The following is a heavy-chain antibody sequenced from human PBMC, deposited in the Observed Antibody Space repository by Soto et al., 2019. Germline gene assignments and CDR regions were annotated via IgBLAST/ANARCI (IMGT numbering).Heavy chain of an antibody. CDR2: ISSSGSTI. V-gene: IGHV3-48*03. Sequence: GGSLRLSCAASGFTFSSYEMNWVRQAPGKGLEWVSYISSSGSTIYYADSVKGRFTISRDNANNSLYLQMNSLRAEDTAVYYCARDEGGSYAYWGQGTLVTVSS. D-gene: IGHD1-26*01. CDR3: ARDEGGSYAY. CDR1: GFTFSSYE. J-gene: IGHJ4*02.